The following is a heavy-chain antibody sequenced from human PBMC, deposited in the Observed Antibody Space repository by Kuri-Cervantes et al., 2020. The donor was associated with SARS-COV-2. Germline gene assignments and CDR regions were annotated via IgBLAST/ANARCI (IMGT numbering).Heavy chain of an antibody. V-gene: IGHV1-8*01. CDR3: ARDLDPNWFDP. J-gene: IGHJ5*02. CDR1: GYTFTSYD. CDR2: MNPNSGNT. Sequence: ASVKVSCKASGYTFTSYDINWVRQATGQGLEWMGWMNPNSGNTGYAQKFQGRVTMTRNTSISTAYMELRSLRSDDTAVYYCARDLDPNWFDPWGQGTLVTFSS.